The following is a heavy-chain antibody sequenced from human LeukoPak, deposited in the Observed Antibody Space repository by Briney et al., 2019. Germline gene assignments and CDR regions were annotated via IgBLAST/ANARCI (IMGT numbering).Heavy chain of an antibody. D-gene: IGHD2-21*02. CDR2: IYNSGGTT. Sequence: GGSLRLSCAASGFTFSSYAMSWVRQAPGKGLEWVSIIYNSGGTTYYADSLKGRFTISRDNSKNTLYLQMNSLRAEDTAVYNCAKGKSTAWPYYFDFWGQGTLVTVSS. J-gene: IGHJ4*02. CDR3: AKGKSTAWPYYFDF. CDR1: GFTFSSYA. V-gene: IGHV3-23*01.